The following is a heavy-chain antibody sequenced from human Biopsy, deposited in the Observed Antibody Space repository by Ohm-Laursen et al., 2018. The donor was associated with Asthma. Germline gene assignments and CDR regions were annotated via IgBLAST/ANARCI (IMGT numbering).Heavy chain of an antibody. J-gene: IGHJ5*02. CDR1: GFTFRSYA. D-gene: IGHD4-17*01. CDR2: ISSGSGST. CDR3: AKVGHGNGDYVGWFDP. V-gene: IGHV3-23*01. Sequence: SLRLSCAASGFTFRSYAMHWVRQAPGQGLEWVSVISSGSGSTYYADSVKGRFTISRDTSMNTLYLQMSSLRAEDTAVYYCAKVGHGNGDYVGWFDPWGQGTLVTVSS.